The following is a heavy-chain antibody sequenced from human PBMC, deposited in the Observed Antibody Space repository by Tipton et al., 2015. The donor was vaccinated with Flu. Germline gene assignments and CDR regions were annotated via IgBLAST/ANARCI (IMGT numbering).Heavy chain of an antibody. Sequence: SLRLSCAASGFIFSDSGIHWLRQAPGKGLEWVAAISFDGASTYYAESVKGRFTISRDNSKTTVYLQMNSLRGEDTAVYFCANALKRGNRLGDPEFDYWGQGTLVTVSS. CDR2: ISFDGAST. J-gene: IGHJ4*02. V-gene: IGHV3-30*18. CDR1: GFIFSDSG. D-gene: IGHD1-14*01. CDR3: ANALKRGNRLGDPEFDY.